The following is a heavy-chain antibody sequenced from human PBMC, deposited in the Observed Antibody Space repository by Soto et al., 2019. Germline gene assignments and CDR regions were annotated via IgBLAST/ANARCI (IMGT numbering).Heavy chain of an antibody. Sequence: QITLKESGPPLVKPTQTLTLTCTFSGFSLTTSGVGVGWIRQPPGKALEWLALLYWDDDKRYSPSLKSRLTITKDTSRNQVVLTMTNMDPVDTATYFCAHRDGFGEFDSWGPGPLVTVSS. CDR3: AHRDGFGEFDS. CDR1: GFSLTTSGVG. CDR2: LYWDDDK. D-gene: IGHD3-10*01. V-gene: IGHV2-5*02. J-gene: IGHJ5*01.